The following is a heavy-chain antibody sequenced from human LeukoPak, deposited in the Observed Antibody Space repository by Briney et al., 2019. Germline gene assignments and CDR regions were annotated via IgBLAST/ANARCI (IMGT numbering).Heavy chain of an antibody. D-gene: IGHD6-6*01. CDR1: GGSISSSSYY. CDR3: ARARYSSSSLIDY. CDR2: IYYSGST. Sequence: SETLSLTCTVSGGSISSSSYYWGWIRQPPGKGLEWIGSIYYSGSTYYNPSLKSRVTISVDTSKNQFSLKLSSLTAADTAVYYCARARYSSSSLIDYWGQGTLVTVSS. V-gene: IGHV4-39*07. J-gene: IGHJ4*02.